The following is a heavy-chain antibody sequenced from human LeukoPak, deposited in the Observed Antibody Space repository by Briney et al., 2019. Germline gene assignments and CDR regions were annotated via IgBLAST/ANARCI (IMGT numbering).Heavy chain of an antibody. D-gene: IGHD2-21*01. J-gene: IGHJ4*02. CDR1: GFTFSSYS. Sequence: GGSLRLSRAASGFTFSSYSMNWVRQAPGQGLEWVSSITSRGNTFYADSVKGRFTISRDNAKNSLYLQMNSLRAEDTAVYYCARDPTRDDCWGQGTLVTVSS. CDR2: ITSRGNT. CDR3: ARDPTRDDC. V-gene: IGHV3-21*01.